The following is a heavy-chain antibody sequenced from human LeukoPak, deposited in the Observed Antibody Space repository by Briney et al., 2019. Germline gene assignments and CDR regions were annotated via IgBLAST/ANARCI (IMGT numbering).Heavy chain of an antibody. D-gene: IGHD2-15*01. CDR1: GYTFTGYY. J-gene: IGHJ5*02. CDR2: INPNSGGT. CDR3: ARGRTYSQYCSGGSCFLPFDP. Sequence: ASVKVSCKASGYTFTGYYIHWVRQAPGQGLEWMGWINPNSGGTNYAQKFQGRVTMTRDTSISTAYMELSRLRSDDTAVYYCARGRTYSQYCSGGSCFLPFDPWGQGSLVTVSS. V-gene: IGHV1-2*02.